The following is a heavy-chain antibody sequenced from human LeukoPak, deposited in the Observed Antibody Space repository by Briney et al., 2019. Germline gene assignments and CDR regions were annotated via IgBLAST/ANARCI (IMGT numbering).Heavy chain of an antibody. CDR1: GGSISSYY. CDR3: ARGGNYGYSSSWLDY. CDR2: IYYSGST. Sequence: SETLSLTCTVSGGSISSYYWSWIRQPPGKGLEWIGYIYYSGSTNYNPSLKSRVTISVDTSKNQFSLKLSSVTAADTAVYYCARGGNYGYSSSWLDYWGQGTLVTVSS. D-gene: IGHD6-13*01. V-gene: IGHV4-59*01. J-gene: IGHJ4*02.